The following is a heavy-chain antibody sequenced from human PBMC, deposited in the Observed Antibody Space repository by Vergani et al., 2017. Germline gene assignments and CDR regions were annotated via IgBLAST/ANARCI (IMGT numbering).Heavy chain of an antibody. Sequence: QVQLQESGPVLVKPSETLSLTCTVPGGSITSYYWCWIRHPPGEGLEWIGYIYYSGRTNYNPSLKTRVTISVDPSKNQFPLTPSSVAAEDTAVDYCARDRGCSSTSCRQDVWGQGTMVTVSS. CDR1: GGSITSYY. V-gene: IGHV4-59*01. CDR2: IYYSGRT. J-gene: IGHJ3*01. D-gene: IGHD2-2*01. CDR3: ARDRGCSSTSCRQDV.